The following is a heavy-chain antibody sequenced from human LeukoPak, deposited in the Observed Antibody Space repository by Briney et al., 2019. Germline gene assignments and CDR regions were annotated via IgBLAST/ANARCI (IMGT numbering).Heavy chain of an antibody. CDR3: ATPSYSSSPTNGMDV. D-gene: IGHD6-13*01. J-gene: IGHJ6*02. CDR2: ISGSGGST. CDR1: GFTFSSYA. V-gene: IGHV3-23*01. Sequence: GGSLRLSCAASGFTFSSYAMSWVRQAPGKGLEWVSAISGSGGSTYYADSVKGRFTISRDNSKNTLYLQMNSLRAEDTAVYYCATPSYSSSPTNGMDVWGQGTTVTVSS.